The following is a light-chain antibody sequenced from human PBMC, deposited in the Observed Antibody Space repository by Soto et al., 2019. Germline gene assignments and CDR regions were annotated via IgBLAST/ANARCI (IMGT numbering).Light chain of an antibody. J-gene: IGKJ3*01. Sequence: IVMTQTPLSLPVNPGEPASISCRSSQSLLHSNGYNYLDWYLQKPGQSPQLLIYLGSNRASGVPDRFSGSGSGTDFTLKISRFEAEDVGVYDCMLSLQSFTCGPGPKVDI. V-gene: IGKV2-28*01. CDR3: MLSLQSFT. CDR1: QSLLHSNGYNY. CDR2: LGS.